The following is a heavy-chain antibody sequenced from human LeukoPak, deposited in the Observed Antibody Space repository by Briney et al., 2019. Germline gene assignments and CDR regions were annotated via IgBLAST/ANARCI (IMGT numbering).Heavy chain of an antibody. J-gene: IGHJ4*02. CDR1: GYAFTGYY. Sequence: ASVKVSCKASGYAFTGYYMHWVRQAPGQGLEWMGWINPNSGGTNYAQKFQGRVTMTRDTSISTAYMELSRLRSDDTAVYYRARGGYSYPMSVDYWGQGTLVTVSS. V-gene: IGHV1-2*02. D-gene: IGHD5-18*01. CDR2: INPNSGGT. CDR3: ARGGYSYPMSVDY.